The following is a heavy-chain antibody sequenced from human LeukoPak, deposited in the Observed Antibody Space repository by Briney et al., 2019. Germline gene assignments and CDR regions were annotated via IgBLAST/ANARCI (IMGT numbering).Heavy chain of an antibody. CDR1: GGSISSYY. V-gene: IGHV4-59*08. CDR2: IYYSGST. D-gene: IGHD2-2*02. CDR3: ARRGRCSSTSCYTGGAFDI. Sequence: SETLSLTCTVSGGSISSYYWSWIRQPPGKGLEWIGYIYYSGSTNYNPSLKSRVTISVDTSKNQFSLKLSSVTAADTAVYYCARRGRCSSTSCYTGGAFDIWGQGTMVTVSS. J-gene: IGHJ3*02.